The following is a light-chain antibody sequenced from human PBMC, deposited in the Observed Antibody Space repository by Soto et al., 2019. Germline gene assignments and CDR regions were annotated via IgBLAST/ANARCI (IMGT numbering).Light chain of an antibody. CDR3: SSYTRSDNYV. J-gene: IGLJ1*01. CDR2: EVS. V-gene: IGLV2-14*01. CDR1: SSDVGGYNY. Sequence: QSALTQPASVSGSPGQSITISCTGTSSDVGGYNYVSWYQQHPGEAPKLMIYEVSNQPSGVSNRFSGSKSGNTASLTISGLQAEDEADYYCSSYTRSDNYVFGIRTKVTV.